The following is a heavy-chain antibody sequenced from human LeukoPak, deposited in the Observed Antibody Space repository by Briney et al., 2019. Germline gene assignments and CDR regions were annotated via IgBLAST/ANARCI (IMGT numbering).Heavy chain of an antibody. Sequence: PGGSLRLSCAASGFTFDDYAMHWVRQAPGKGLEWVSGISWNSGSIGYADSVKGRFTISRDNAKNSLYLQMNRLRAEDTALYYCAKDLALYGSGSYYSDWGQGTLVTVSS. CDR3: AKDLALYGSGSYYSD. CDR1: GFTFDDYA. V-gene: IGHV3-9*01. D-gene: IGHD3-10*01. CDR2: ISWNSGSI. J-gene: IGHJ4*02.